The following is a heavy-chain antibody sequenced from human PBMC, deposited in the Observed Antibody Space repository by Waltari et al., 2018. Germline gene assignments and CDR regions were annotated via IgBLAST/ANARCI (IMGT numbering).Heavy chain of an antibody. CDR3: ARGRPLIAERVVVITTWGNCVDA. D-gene: IGHD3-22*01. V-gene: IGHV4-30-4*08. CDR1: GGSISSGDYY. CDR2: INHRVGG. J-gene: IGHJ5*02. Sequence: QVQLQESGPGLVKPSQPLSPTCTFSGGSISSGDYYRIWLRQHPGTGLEWIGEINHRVGGNGAPSHKIRATTSVEPFKNGVTVRLIVWTAADTAEYYCARGRPLIAERVVVITTWGNCVDAWGQGTLVTVSS.